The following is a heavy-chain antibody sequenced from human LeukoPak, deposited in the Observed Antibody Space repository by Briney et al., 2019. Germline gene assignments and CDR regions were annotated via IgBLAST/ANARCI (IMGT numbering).Heavy chain of an antibody. CDR3: AKDRYYGSGSYFYFDY. CDR2: ISGSGGST. J-gene: IGHJ4*02. CDR1: GFTFSSYA. V-gene: IGHV3-23*01. Sequence: PGGSLRLSCAASGFTFSSYAMSWVRQAPGKGLEWVSAISGSGGSTYYADSVKGRFTISRDNSKNTLYLQMNSLRAEDTAVYYCAKDRYYGSGSYFYFDYWGQGTLVTVSP. D-gene: IGHD3-10*01.